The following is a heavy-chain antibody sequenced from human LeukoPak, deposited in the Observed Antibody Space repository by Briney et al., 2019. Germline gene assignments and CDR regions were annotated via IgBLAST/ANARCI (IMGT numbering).Heavy chain of an antibody. CDR1: GYTFTSYD. CDR3: ARAYCSSTSCYVSWFDP. CDR2: MNPNSGNT. D-gene: IGHD2-2*01. V-gene: IGHV1-8*01. J-gene: IGHJ5*02. Sequence: PKASVKASCKAFGYTFTSYDANGWGRATGQGREWMGWMNPNSGNTGYAQKFQGRVTMTRNTYIRTAYMELSSLRSEDTAVYYCARAYCSSTSCYVSWFDPWGQGTLVTVSS.